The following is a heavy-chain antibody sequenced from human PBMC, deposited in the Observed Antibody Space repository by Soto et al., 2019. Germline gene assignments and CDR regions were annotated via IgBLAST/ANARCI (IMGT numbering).Heavy chain of an antibody. V-gene: IGHV5-51*01. J-gene: IGHJ4*02. Sequence: GESLKISCTGSGYSFASHWVAWVRQMPEKGLEWIGTIYPGDSDTKYSSAFRGHVTISADTSVSIAYLQWRSLEATDSAIYYCARYSGSYWHYLDFWGQGTLVTVSS. CDR1: GYSFASHW. CDR2: IYPGDSDT. CDR3: ARYSGSYWHYLDF. D-gene: IGHD1-26*01.